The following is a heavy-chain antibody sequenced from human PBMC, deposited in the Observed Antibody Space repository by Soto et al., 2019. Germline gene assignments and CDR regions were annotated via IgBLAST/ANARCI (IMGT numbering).Heavy chain of an antibody. CDR3: ARDQSWHDLVWWFYP. J-gene: IGHJ5*02. D-gene: IGHD1-1*01. V-gene: IGHV1-46*03. CDR2: IYPGGVNI. Sequence: ASVKVSCKAIGYSFTSHYMHWVRQAPGQGLEWMGTIYPGGVNIGYAQKFKGRVTMTKDTSTSTVYMELNSLTSEDTAVYYCARDQSWHDLVWWFYPWGQRTLVTVSS. CDR1: GYSFTSHY.